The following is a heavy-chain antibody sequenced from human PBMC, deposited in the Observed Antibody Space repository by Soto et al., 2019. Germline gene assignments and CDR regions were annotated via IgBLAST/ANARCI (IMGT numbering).Heavy chain of an antibody. CDR1: SGSISSNY. CDR2: IYYSGST. D-gene: IGHD2-15*01. Sequence: QVQLQESGPGLVKPSETLSLTCTVSSGSISSNYWSWIRQPPGKGLEWIGYIYYSGSTNYNPSLTSRVTISVDTSKNQFSVKLGSVTAADTAVYYCARDVGYCSGGSCYSFGCWGQGTLVTVSS. CDR3: ARDVGYCSGGSCYSFGC. V-gene: IGHV4-59*01. J-gene: IGHJ4*02.